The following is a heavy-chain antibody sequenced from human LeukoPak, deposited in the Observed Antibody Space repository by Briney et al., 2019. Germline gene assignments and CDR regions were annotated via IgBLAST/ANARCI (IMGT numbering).Heavy chain of an antibody. D-gene: IGHD4-23*01. CDR1: GYTFTSYA. Sequence: ASVKVSCKASGYTFTSYAMNWVRQAPGQGLEWMGWINTNTGNPTYAQGFTGRFVFSLDTSVSTAYLQISSLKAEVTAVYYCARDFVYGGSTPNYYYYYMDVWGKGTTVTVSS. CDR3: ARDFVYGGSTPNYYYYYMDV. J-gene: IGHJ6*03. V-gene: IGHV7-4-1*02. CDR2: INTNTGNP.